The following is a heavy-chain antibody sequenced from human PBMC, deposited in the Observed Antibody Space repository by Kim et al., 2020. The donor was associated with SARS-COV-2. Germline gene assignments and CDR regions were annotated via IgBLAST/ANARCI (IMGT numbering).Heavy chain of an antibody. CDR3: ARRQPQYHFDY. Sequence: ITTADSEKGRSTISRDNAKNSLFLQMNSLRVEDTAIYYCARRQPQYHFDYWGQGTLVTVSS. CDR2: I. J-gene: IGHJ4*02. D-gene: IGHD4-4*01. V-gene: IGHV3-11*04.